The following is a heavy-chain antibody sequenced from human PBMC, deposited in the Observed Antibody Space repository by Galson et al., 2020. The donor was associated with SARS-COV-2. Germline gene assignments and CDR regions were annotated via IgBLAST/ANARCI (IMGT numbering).Heavy chain of an antibody. CDR1: GYSFTSYW. V-gene: IGHV5-51*01. Sequence: GESLKISCQGSGYSFTSYWIGWVRQMPGKGLEWMGIIYPGDADTRYSPSFQAQVTIPPDKSISTAYLQWSSLKASDTAMYYCARVYDIVVVPAAKGYNWFDPWGQGTLVTVSS. D-gene: IGHD2-2*01. CDR2: IYPGDADT. J-gene: IGHJ5*02. CDR3: ARVYDIVVVPAAKGYNWFDP.